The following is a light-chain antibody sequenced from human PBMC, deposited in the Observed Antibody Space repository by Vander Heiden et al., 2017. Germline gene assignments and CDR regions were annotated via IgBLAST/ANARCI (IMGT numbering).Light chain of an antibody. Sequence: IVMTPSPDPLAVSLGERATINCKSSQSVLYSSNNKNYLAWYQQKPGQPPKLLIYWASTRESGVPDRFSGSGSGTDFTLTISSLQAEDVAVYYCQQYYSTPLTFGGGTKVEIK. J-gene: IGKJ4*01. V-gene: IGKV4-1*01. CDR2: WAS. CDR1: QSVLYSSNNKNY. CDR3: QQYYSTPLT.